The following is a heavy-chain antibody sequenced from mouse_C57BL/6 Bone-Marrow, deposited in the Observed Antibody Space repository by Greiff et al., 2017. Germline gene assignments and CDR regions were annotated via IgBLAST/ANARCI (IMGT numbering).Heavy chain of an antibody. D-gene: IGHD4-1*01. V-gene: IGHV5-6*02. J-gene: IGHJ2*01. CDR3: ARLAGTYFDY. Sequence: EVMLVESGGDLVKPGGSLKLSCAASGFTFSSYGMSWVRQTPDKRLEWVATISSGGSYTYYPDSVKGRFTISRDNAKNTLYLQMSSLKSEDTAMYYCARLAGTYFDYWGQGTTLTGSS. CDR1: GFTFSSYG. CDR2: ISSGGSYT.